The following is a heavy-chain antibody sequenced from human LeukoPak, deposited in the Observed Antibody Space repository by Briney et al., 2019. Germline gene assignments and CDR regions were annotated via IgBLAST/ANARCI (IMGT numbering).Heavy chain of an antibody. Sequence: PGGSLRLSCAASGFTFSSYEMNWVRQAPGKGLEWVSYISSSGRTIYYADSVKGRFTISRDNAKNSLYLQMNSLRAEDTAVYYCARAGGYMDYWGQGTLVTVSS. CDR2: ISSSGRTI. D-gene: IGHD5-18*01. CDR3: ARAGGYMDY. J-gene: IGHJ4*02. CDR1: GFTFSSYE. V-gene: IGHV3-48*03.